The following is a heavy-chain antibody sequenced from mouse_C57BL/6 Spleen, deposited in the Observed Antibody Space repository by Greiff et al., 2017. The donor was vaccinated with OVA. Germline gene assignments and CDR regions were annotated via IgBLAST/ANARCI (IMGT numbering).Heavy chain of an antibody. J-gene: IGHJ3*01. Sequence: EVHLVASGGGLVKPGGSLQLSCAASGFTFSSYTMSWVRQTPEKRLEWVATISGGGGNTYYPDSVKGRFTISRDNAKNTLYLQVSRLRSEETALYYGARHGARASQGWFAYWGQGTLVTVSA. CDR2: ISGGGGNT. D-gene: IGHD3-1*01. CDR1: GFTFSSYT. V-gene: IGHV5-9*01. CDR3: ARHGARASQGWFAY.